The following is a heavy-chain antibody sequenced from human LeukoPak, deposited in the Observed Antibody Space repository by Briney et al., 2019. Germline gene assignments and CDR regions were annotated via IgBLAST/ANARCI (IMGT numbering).Heavy chain of an antibody. D-gene: IGHD6-13*01. V-gene: IGHV3-48*03. CDR1: GFTFSSYE. Sequence: GGSLRLSCAASGFTFSSYEMNWVRQAPGKGLEWVSYISSSGSTIYYADSVKGRFTISRDNSRNVLYLQMTSLSGDDSAVYYCAREEQELVRDYYYYMDVWGKGTTVTVSS. CDR2: ISSSGSTI. CDR3: AREEQELVRDYYYYMDV. J-gene: IGHJ6*03.